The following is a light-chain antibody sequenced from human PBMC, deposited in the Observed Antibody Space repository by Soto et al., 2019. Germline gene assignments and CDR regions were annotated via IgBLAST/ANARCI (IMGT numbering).Light chain of an antibody. CDR3: SSYAGSSVPVA. V-gene: IGLV2-8*01. CDR2: DVT. CDR1: SSDVGGYNF. J-gene: IGLJ2*01. Sequence: QSALTQPPSASWSPGQSVTISCTGASSDVGGYNFVSWYQQHPGKAPKLMIYDVTKRPSGVPDRFSGSKSGNTASLTVSGLQADDEADYYCSSYAGSSVPVAFGGGTKVTVL.